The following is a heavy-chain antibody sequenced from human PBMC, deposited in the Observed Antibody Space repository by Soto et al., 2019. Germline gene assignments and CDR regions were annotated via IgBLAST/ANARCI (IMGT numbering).Heavy chain of an antibody. CDR3: AKLMYSFDSSGFSIDY. CDR1: GFTFSSYG. D-gene: IGHD3-22*01. V-gene: IGHV3-30*18. CDR2: ISYDGSNQ. Sequence: QAQLVESGGGVVQPRRSLRLSCAASGFTFSSYGMHWVRQAPGKGLDWVAAISYDGSNQYYADSVKGRFTISRDDSKNTLYLQVNSLRPEDTAVYYCAKLMYSFDSSGFSIDYWDQGTLVTVSS. J-gene: IGHJ4*02.